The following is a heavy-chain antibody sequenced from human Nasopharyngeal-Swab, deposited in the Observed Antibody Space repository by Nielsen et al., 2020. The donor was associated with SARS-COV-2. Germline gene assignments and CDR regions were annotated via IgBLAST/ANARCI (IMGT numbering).Heavy chain of an antibody. Sequence: SCAISGDSVSSNSAAWNWIRQSPSRGLEWLGRTYYRSKWYNDYAVSVKSRITINPDTSKNQFSLQLNSVTPEDTAVYYCAREWSAAGTWYYGMDVWGQGTTVTVSS. CDR1: GDSVSSNSAA. D-gene: IGHD6-13*01. V-gene: IGHV6-1*01. CDR3: AREWSAAGTWYYGMDV. CDR2: TYYRSKWYN. J-gene: IGHJ6*02.